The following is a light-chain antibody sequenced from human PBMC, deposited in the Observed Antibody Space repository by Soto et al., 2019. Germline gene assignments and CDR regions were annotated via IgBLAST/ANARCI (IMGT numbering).Light chain of an antibody. CDR1: SSNIGSNT. Sequence: QSVLTQPPSASGTPGQRVTISCSGSSSNIGSNTVNWYQQLPGTAPKLLIYSNNQRPSGVPNRLSGSKSGTSASLAISGLQSDGELDYYCAAGYGRQNGDVVFGGGSKLTVL. V-gene: IGLV1-44*01. CDR3: AAGYGRQNGDVV. CDR2: SNN. J-gene: IGLJ2*01.